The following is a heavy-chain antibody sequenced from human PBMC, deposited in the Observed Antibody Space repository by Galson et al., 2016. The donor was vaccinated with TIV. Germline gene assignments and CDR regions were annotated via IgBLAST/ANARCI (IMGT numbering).Heavy chain of an antibody. J-gene: IGHJ4*02. D-gene: IGHD2-15*01. V-gene: IGHV3-15*05. CDR3: VRDRPSEDYYGD. CDR1: GFTFSDAW. Sequence: SLRLSCAASGFTFSDAWMTWVRQAPGKGLEWVGRIKSKAAGGATDYGAPVKGRFTISRDDSGSTPYLQMNSLKTEDTALYFCVRDRPSEDYYGDWGQGALVTVSS. CDR2: IKSKAAGGAT.